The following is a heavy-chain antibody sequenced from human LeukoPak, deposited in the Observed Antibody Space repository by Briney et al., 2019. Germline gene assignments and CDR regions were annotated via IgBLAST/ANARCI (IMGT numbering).Heavy chain of an antibody. CDR2: IYYSGST. Sequence: SETLSLTCTVSGGSISSGSYYWSWIRQPAGKGLEWIGSIYYSGSTYYNPSLKSRVTISVDTSKNQFSLKLSSVTAADTAVYYCARVGEFGFDPWGQGTLVTVSS. D-gene: IGHD2-21*01. CDR1: GGSISSGSYY. J-gene: IGHJ5*02. V-gene: IGHV4-39*07. CDR3: ARVGEFGFDP.